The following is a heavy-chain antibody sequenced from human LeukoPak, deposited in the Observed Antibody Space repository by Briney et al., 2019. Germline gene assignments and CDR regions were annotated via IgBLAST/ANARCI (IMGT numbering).Heavy chain of an antibody. V-gene: IGHV3-30*03. Sequence: GGSLRLSCAASGFTFSSYGMHWVRQAPGKGLEWVAVMSYDGSKEYYADSVKGRFTISRDNSKNTLYLQMNSLRVEGTAVYYCLVWKHVFDRWGQGTLVTVSS. CDR3: LVWKHVFDR. D-gene: IGHD5/OR15-5a*01. J-gene: IGHJ5*02. CDR1: GFTFSSYG. CDR2: MSYDGSKE.